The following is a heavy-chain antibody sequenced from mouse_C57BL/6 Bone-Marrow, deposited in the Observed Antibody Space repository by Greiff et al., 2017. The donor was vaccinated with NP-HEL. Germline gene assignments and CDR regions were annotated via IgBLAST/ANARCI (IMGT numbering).Heavy chain of an antibody. V-gene: IGHV1-59*01. CDR1: GYTFTSYW. Sequence: VQLQQPGAELVRPGPSVKLSCKASGYTFTSYWMHWVKQRPGQGLEWIGVIDPSDSYTNYNQKFKGKATLTVDTSSSTAYMQLSSLTSEDSAVYYCARNYYGSRWYFDVWGTGTTVTVSS. D-gene: IGHD1-1*01. CDR2: IDPSDSYT. J-gene: IGHJ1*03. CDR3: ARNYYGSRWYFDV.